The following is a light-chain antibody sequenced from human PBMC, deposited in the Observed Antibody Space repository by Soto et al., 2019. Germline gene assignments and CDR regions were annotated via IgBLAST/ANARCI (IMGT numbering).Light chain of an antibody. CDR2: LGS. CDR1: QSLLHSNGFNY. V-gene: IGKV2-28*01. Sequence: DIVMTQSPLSLPVTPGEPASISCRSSQSLLHSNGFNYLDWYLQKPGQSPQLLIYLGSTRASGVPDRFSGSGSGTDFALKSSRVEAEDVGVYYCMQGTHWPITFGQGTRLEIK. J-gene: IGKJ5*01. CDR3: MQGTHWPIT.